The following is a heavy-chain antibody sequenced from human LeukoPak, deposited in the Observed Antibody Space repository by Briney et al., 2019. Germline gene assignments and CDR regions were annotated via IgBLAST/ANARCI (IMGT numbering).Heavy chain of an antibody. CDR1: GDSIRNYY. D-gene: IGHD4-23*01. CDR2: IYYSGST. CDR3: ARAGGTNYYYYGMDV. V-gene: IGHV4-59*01. J-gene: IGHJ6*02. Sequence: SETLSLTCTVSGDSIRNYYWSWIRQPTGKGLEWIGYIYYSGSTNYNPSLKSRVTISVDTSKNQFSLKLSSVTAADTAVYYCARAGGTNYYYYGMDVWGQGTTVTVSS.